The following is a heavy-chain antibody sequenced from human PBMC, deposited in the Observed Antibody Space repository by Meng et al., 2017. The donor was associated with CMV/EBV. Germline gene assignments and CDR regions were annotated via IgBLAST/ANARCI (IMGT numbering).Heavy chain of an antibody. J-gene: IGHJ6*02. CDR2: ISSSSSYI. Sequence: GESLKISCAASGFTFSSYSMNWVRQAPGKGLEWVSSISSSSSYIYYAYSVKGRFTISRDNAKNSLYLQMNSLRTEDPAVYYCATVQIPGPPQRDVLVPGYGMDVWGQGTTVTVSS. CDR3: ATVQIPGPPQRDVLVPGYGMDV. CDR1: GFTFSSYS. V-gene: IGHV3-21*01. D-gene: IGHD2-2*01.